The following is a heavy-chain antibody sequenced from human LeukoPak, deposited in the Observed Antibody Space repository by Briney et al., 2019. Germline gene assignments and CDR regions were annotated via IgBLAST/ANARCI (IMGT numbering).Heavy chain of an antibody. CDR3: ASGYCSSTSCQYYYYYMDV. CDR2: IIPIFGTA. CDR1: GGTFSSYA. Sequence: ASVKVSCKTSGGTFSSYAISWVRQAPGQGLEWMGGIIPIFGTANYAQKFQGRVTITTDESTSTAYMELSSLRSEDTAVYYCASGYCSSTSCQYYYYYMDVWGKGTTVTVSS. J-gene: IGHJ6*03. V-gene: IGHV1-69*05. D-gene: IGHD2-2*03.